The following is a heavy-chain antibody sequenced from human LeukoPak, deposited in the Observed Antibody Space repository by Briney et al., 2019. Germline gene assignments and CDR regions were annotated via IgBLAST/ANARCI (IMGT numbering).Heavy chain of an antibody. CDR3: AKPPGIAAAGTGRGYYFDY. CDR2: ISDSAGST. Sequence: GGSLRLSCAASGFTFSSSAMSWVRQAPGKGLEWVSTISDSAGSTYYADSVKGRFTVSRDNSKNTLYLQMNSLRAEDTAVYYCAKPPGIAAAGTGRGYYFDYWSQGTLVTVSS. D-gene: IGHD6-13*01. J-gene: IGHJ4*02. V-gene: IGHV3-23*01. CDR1: GFTFSSSA.